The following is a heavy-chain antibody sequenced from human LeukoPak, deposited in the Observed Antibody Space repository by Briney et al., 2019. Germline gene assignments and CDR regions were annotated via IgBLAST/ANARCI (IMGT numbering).Heavy chain of an antibody. CDR1: GGSFSAYY. Sequence: SETLSLTCGVYGGSFSAYYWSWIRQSPGKGLEWIGEINHGGSTNYNPSLKSRVTMSVDTSKNQFSLKLNSVTAADTAVYYCARDYDVLTAYPPTQLFDPWGQGTLVTVSS. D-gene: IGHD3-9*01. J-gene: IGHJ5*02. V-gene: IGHV4-34*01. CDR2: INHGGST. CDR3: ARDYDVLTAYPPTQLFDP.